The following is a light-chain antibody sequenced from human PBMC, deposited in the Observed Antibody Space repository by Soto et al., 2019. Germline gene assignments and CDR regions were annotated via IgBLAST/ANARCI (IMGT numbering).Light chain of an antibody. Sequence: EIVLTQSPATLSLSPGERVTLSCRASQSVSNYLAWYQQKPGQAPRLLVSAASTRATGVPTRFSGSRSGAEFTLTINSLQSEDFAVYYCQPYNNWPLTFGGGTRWIS. CDR3: QPYNNWPLT. CDR2: AAS. V-gene: IGKV3-15*01. J-gene: IGKJ4*01. CDR1: QSVSNY.